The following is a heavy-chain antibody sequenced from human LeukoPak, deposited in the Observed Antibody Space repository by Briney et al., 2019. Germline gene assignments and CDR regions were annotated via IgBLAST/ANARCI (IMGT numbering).Heavy chain of an antibody. Sequence: GSLRLSCAASGFTFDDYGLSWVRQAPGKGLEWIGSIYYSGSTYYNPSLKSRVTISVDTSKNQFSLNLRSVTAADTAVYYCAREILYDSTGYYLWGQGTLVTVSS. CDR1: GFTFDDYG. D-gene: IGHD3-22*01. CDR3: AREILYDSTGYYL. J-gene: IGHJ4*02. V-gene: IGHV4-59*12. CDR2: IYYSGST.